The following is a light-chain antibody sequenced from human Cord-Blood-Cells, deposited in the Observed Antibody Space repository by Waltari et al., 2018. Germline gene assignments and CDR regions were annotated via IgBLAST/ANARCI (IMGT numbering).Light chain of an antibody. CDR2: DVS. Sequence: QSALTQPASVSGSPGQSITISCTGTSSDVGGYNYVFWYQQHPGKAPKLMIYDVSNRPSGVSNPFSGAKSCNTASLTISGLQAEDEAEYYCSSYTSSSTLYVFGTGTKVTVL. J-gene: IGLJ1*01. CDR1: SSDVGGYNY. V-gene: IGLV2-14*01. CDR3: SSYTSSSTLYV.